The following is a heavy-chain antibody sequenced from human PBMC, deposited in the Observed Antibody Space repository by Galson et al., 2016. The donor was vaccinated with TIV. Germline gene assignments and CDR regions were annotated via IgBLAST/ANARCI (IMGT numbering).Heavy chain of an antibody. CDR3: ASDRNTAFDTYHQYYGMDV. Sequence: SVKVSCKASGGTFSSYVFNWVRLAPGQGLEWMGGIIPLFRTTNYAPKFQGRVTITADESTNTAYMELNSLKNGDTAVYYCASDRNTAFDTYHQYYGMDVWGQGTTVTVSS. J-gene: IGHJ6*02. CDR1: GGTFSSYV. CDR2: IIPLFRTT. V-gene: IGHV1-69*13. D-gene: IGHD5-18*01.